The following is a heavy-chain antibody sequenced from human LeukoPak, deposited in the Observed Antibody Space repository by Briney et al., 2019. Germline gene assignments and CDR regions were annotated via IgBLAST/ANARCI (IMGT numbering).Heavy chain of an antibody. D-gene: IGHD6-6*01. CDR3: ARRSGWYSSSSLYYYYYMDV. CDR1: GGSFSGYY. CDR2: INHSGST. V-gene: IGHV4-34*01. Sequence: PSEILSLTCAVYGGSFSGYYWSWIRQPPGKGLEWIGEINHSGSTNYNPSLKSRVTISVDTSKNQFSLKLSSVTAADTAVYYCARRSGWYSSSSLYYYYYMDVWGKGTTVTVSS. J-gene: IGHJ6*03.